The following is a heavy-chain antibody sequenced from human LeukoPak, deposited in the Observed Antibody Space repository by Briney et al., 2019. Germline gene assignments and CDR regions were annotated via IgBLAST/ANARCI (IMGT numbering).Heavy chain of an antibody. J-gene: IGHJ4*02. CDR3: AKGSSSGYDSPFDY. CDR2: IRYDGSNK. CDR1: GFTFSSYG. D-gene: IGHD5-12*01. Sequence: GALRLSCAASGFTFSSYGMHWVRQAPGKGLEWVAFIRYDGSNKYYADSVKGRFTISRDNSKNTLYLQMNSLRAEDTAVYYCAKGSSSGYDSPFDYWGQGTLVTVSS. V-gene: IGHV3-30*02.